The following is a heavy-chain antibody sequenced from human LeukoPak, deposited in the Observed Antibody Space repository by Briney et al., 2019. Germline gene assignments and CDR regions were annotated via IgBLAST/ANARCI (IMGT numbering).Heavy chain of an antibody. D-gene: IGHD3-9*01. CDR2: IHYSGST. Sequence: SETLSLTCTVSGGSISSYYWSWIRQPPGKGLEWIGYIHYSGSTNYNPSLKSRVTISVDTSKNQFSLKLSSVTAADTAVYFCARSPLFDWFYTSDYWGQGTLVTVSS. J-gene: IGHJ4*02. CDR3: ARSPLFDWFYTSDY. V-gene: IGHV4-59*01. CDR1: GGSISSYY.